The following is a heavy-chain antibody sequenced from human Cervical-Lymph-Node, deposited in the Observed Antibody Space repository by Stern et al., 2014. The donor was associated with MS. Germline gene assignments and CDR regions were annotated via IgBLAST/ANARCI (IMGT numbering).Heavy chain of an antibody. CDR3: AKDSTYCGGDCYSGLDY. J-gene: IGHJ4*02. D-gene: IGHD2-21*02. Sequence: EMQLVESGGGLVQPGGSLRLSCAASGFTFSSYAMSLVRQAPGKGLEWVSAISGSGGSTYYADSVKGRFTISRDNSKNTLYLQMNSLRAEDTAVYYCAKDSTYCGGDCYSGLDYWGQGTLVTVSS. CDR1: GFTFSSYA. CDR2: ISGSGGST. V-gene: IGHV3-23*04.